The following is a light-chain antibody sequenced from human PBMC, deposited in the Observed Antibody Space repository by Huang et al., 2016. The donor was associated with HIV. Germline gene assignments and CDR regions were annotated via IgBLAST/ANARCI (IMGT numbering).Light chain of an antibody. CDR3: QQYDNWPPGLT. V-gene: IGKV3D-15*01. CDR2: DTS. CDR1: QNVRSN. J-gene: IGKJ4*01. Sequence: EIVMTQSPATLSVSPGGGATLSCRASQNVRSNLAWYQQTPGQAPRLLIYDTSTRASCVPARFSGSGAGTEFALTISGLHSEDFAVYYCQQYDNWPPGLTFGGGTKVEI.